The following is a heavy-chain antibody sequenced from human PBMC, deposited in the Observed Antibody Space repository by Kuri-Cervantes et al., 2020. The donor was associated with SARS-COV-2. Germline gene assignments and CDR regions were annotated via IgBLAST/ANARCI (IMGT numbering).Heavy chain of an antibody. CDR2: IYWNDDK. J-gene: IGHJ6*02. CDR1: GFSLSTSGVG. Sequence: SGPTLVKPTQTLTLPCTFSGFSLSTSGVGVGWIRQPPGKALEWLALIYWNDDKRYSPSLKSRLTITKDTSKNQVVLTMTNMDPVDTATYYCAHTDDFWSGHSPGYYGMDVWGQGTTVTVSS. V-gene: IGHV2-5*01. D-gene: IGHD3-3*01. CDR3: AHTDDFWSGHSPGYYGMDV.